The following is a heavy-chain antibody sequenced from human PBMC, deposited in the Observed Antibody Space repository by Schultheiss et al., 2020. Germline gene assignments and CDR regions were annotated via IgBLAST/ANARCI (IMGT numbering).Heavy chain of an antibody. CDR2: VKSKTDGGTT. J-gene: IGHJ3*02. CDR1: GFRFTNAW. Sequence: GGSLRLSFVDEGFRFTNAWMSWVRQAPGKGLEWVGRVKSKTDGGTTDYAAPVKGSFTISRDDSKNTLYLQMNSLKTEDTAVYYCTTLLWFGELLGAFDIWGQGTMVTVSS. D-gene: IGHD3-10*01. CDR3: TTLLWFGELLGAFDI. V-gene: IGHV3-15*01.